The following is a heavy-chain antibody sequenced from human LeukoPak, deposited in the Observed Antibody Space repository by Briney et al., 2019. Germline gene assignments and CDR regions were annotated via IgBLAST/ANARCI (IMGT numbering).Heavy chain of an antibody. CDR1: GYTFTGYH. D-gene: IGHD5-18*01. CDR3: ARQTYSYGNY. V-gene: IGHV1-2*02. J-gene: IGHJ4*02. CDR2: INPNSGGT. Sequence: VASVKVSCKASGYTFTGYHMHWVRQAPGQGLEWMGWINPNSGGTNYAQKFQGRVTMTRDTSINTAYMELSRLRSDDTAVYYCARQTYSYGNYWGQGTLVTVSS.